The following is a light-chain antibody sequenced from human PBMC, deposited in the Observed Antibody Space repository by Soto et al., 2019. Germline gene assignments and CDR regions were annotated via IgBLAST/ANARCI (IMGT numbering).Light chain of an antibody. CDR3: QQYGNSPQT. CDR1: QTVIHNY. V-gene: IGKV3-20*01. Sequence: EIVLTQPPCTLAVSPGETASRACRASQTVIHNYLAWHQQKPGQTPRLLMYGASSRATGIPDRFTGTGSGTDFTLTIRRLEPEDFAVYYCQQYGNSPQTFGQGTKVDIK. J-gene: IGKJ1*01. CDR2: GAS.